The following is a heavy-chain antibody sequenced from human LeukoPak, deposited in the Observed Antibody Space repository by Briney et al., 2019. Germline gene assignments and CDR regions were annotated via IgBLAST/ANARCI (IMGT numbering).Heavy chain of an antibody. V-gene: IGHV4-59*08. D-gene: IGHD3-10*01. Sequence: PSETLSLTCTVSGGSISSYYWSWIRQPPGKGLEWIGYIYYSGSTNYNPSLKSRVTISVDTSKNQFSLKLSSVTAADTAVYYCARGADYGSGSYYTTPSDYWGQGTLVTVSS. CDR3: ARGADYGSGSYYTTPSDY. CDR2: IYYSGST. J-gene: IGHJ4*02. CDR1: GGSISSYY.